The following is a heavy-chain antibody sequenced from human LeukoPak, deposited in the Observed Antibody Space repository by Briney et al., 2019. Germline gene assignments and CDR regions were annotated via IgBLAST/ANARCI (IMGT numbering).Heavy chain of an antibody. CDR2: IIPIFGTA. CDR1: GGTFSSYA. CDR3: ARYRDGDY. J-gene: IGHJ4*02. V-gene: IGHV1-69*05. Sequence: ASVKVSCKASGGTFSSYAISWVRQAPGQGLEWMGGIIPIFGTANYAQKLQGRVTMTTDTSTSTAYMELRSLRSDDTAVYYCARYRDGDYWGQGTLVTVSS.